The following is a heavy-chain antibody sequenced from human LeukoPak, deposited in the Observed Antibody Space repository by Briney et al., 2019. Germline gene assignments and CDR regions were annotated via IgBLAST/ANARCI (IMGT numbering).Heavy chain of an antibody. D-gene: IGHD5-24*01. V-gene: IGHV3-23*01. CDR1: GFTFSSYA. Sequence: GGSLRLSCAASGFTFSSYAMSWVRQAPGKGLEWVSAISGSGGSTYYADSVKGRFTISRDNSKNTLYLQMNSLRAEATAVYYCAKEGGDGYIAYYFDYWGQGTLVTVSS. J-gene: IGHJ4*02. CDR2: ISGSGGST. CDR3: AKEGGDGYIAYYFDY.